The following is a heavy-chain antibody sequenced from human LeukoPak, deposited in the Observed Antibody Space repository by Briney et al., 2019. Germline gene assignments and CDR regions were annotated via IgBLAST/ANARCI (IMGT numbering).Heavy chain of an antibody. CDR1: GDSFSSADYY. D-gene: IGHD3-10*01. CDR3: ARVAVRGVIFDY. Sequence: PSETLSLTCTVSGDSFSSADYYWNWIRQPPGKGLEWIGHIYYSGSAYYNPSLKSRITISVDTSKNQFSLKLSSVTAADTAVYYCARVAVRGVIFDYWGQGTLVTVSS. CDR2: IYYSGSA. V-gene: IGHV4-30-4*02. J-gene: IGHJ4*02.